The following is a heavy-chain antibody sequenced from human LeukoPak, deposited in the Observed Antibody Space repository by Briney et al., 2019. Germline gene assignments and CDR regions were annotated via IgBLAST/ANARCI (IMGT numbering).Heavy chain of an antibody. CDR3: ARESGSYEAYFDY. CDR2: ISAYNGNT. D-gene: IGHD1-26*01. J-gene: IGHJ4*02. CDR1: GYTFPSYG. V-gene: IGHV1-18*01. Sequence: GASVKVSCKASGYTFPSYGISWVRQAPGQGLEWMGWISAYNGNTDYAQRLQGRVTMTTDTSTSTAYVELRSLRSEDTAVYYCARESGSYEAYFDYWGQGTLVTVSS.